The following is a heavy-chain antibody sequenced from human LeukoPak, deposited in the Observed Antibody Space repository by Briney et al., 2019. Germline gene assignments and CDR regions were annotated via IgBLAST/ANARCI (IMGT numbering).Heavy chain of an antibody. CDR1: GGTFSSYA. CDR3: ARDRSSVDTAMVKLGDYYMDV. D-gene: IGHD5-18*01. CDR2: INPSGGST. J-gene: IGHJ6*03. Sequence: WASVKVSCKASGGTFSSYAISWVRQAPGQGLEWMGIINPSGGSTSYAQKFQGRVTMTRDTSTSTVYMELSSLRSEDTAVYYCARDRSSVDTAMVKLGDYYMDVWGKGTTVTVSS. V-gene: IGHV1-46*01.